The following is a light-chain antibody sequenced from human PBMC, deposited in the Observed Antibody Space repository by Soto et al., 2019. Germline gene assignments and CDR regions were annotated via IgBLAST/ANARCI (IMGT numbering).Light chain of an antibody. V-gene: IGKV3-20*01. CDR2: GAS. CDR3: QQYGSSPPT. J-gene: IGKJ1*01. Sequence: EIVLTQSPGTLYLSPGERATLSCRASQSVSSSYLAWYQQKPGQAPRLLIYGASSRATGIPDRFSGSGSGTDFTLTIRRLEPEDFAVDYCQQYGSSPPTVGQGTKVEIK. CDR1: QSVSSSY.